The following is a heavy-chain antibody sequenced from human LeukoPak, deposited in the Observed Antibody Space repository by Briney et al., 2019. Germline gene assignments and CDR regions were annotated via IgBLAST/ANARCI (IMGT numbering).Heavy chain of an antibody. CDR3: ERRHDGEFDY. V-gene: IGHV4-39*01. D-gene: IGHD3-10*01. CDR2: LYYSGST. J-gene: IGHJ4*02. CDR1: GGSISSSSYH. Sequence: PSETLSLTCTVSGGSISSSSYHWGWIRLPPGKGLEWIGNLYYSGSTYYNPSLKSRVTISVDRSKNQFSLKLNSVTAADTAVYYCERRHDGEFDYWGQGTLVTVSS.